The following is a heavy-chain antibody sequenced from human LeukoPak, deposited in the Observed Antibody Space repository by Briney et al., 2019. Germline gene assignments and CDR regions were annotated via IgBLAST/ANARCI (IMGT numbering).Heavy chain of an antibody. CDR1: GFTFSTYS. CDR3: ARVRDAYNYFNY. J-gene: IGHJ4*02. V-gene: IGHV3-48*01. D-gene: IGHD1-14*01. Sequence: GGSLRLSCAAFGFTFSTYSMTWVRQAPGKGLEWVSYITGSGDTLYYADSVQGRFTISRDNAKNSLYLQMNSLRAEDTAVYYCARVRDAYNYFNYWGQGTLVTVSS. CDR2: ITGSGDTL.